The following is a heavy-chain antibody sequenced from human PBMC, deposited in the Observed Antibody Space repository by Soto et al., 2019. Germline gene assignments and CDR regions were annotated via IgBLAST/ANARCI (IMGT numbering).Heavy chain of an antibody. V-gene: IGHV3-23*01. CDR3: AKEVYQSGNLDY. CDR1: GFTFSSYA. J-gene: IGHJ4*02. CDR2: IGGSGSST. D-gene: IGHD2-8*01. Sequence: PGGSLRLSCAASGFTFSSYAMSWVRQAPGEGLEWVSAIGGSGSSTYYADSVKGRFTISRDNSKSTLYLQMNSLRAEDTAVYYCAKEVYQSGNLDYWGQGTLVTVSS.